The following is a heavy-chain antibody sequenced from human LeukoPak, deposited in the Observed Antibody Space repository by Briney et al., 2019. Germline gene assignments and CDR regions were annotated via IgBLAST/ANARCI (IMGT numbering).Heavy chain of an antibody. CDR3: ARRRTIFGVVQIYYYYYMDV. CDR2: IYYSGST. J-gene: IGHJ6*03. Sequence: SESLSLTCTVSGGSISGYYWNWIRQTPGKGLEWIGYIYYSGSTNYNPSLKSRVTISVDTSKNQFSLKLSSVTAADTAVYYCARRRTIFGVVQIYYYYYMDVWGKGTTVTVSS. V-gene: IGHV4-59*12. D-gene: IGHD3-3*01. CDR1: GGSISGYY.